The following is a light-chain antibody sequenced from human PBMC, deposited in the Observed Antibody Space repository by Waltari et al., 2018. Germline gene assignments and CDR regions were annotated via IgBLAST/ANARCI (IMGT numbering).Light chain of an antibody. J-gene: IGLJ3*02. V-gene: IGLV4-69*01. CDR2: INSDGSH. CDR1: SRPSSHL. Sequence: QLVLTQSPSASASLGASVKLTCTLDSRPSSHLVACLQQQPEKGPRYLMKINSDGSHSKGDEIPDRFSGSSSGAERYLTISSVQSEDEADYYCQTGGHGTWVFGGGTKLTVL. CDR3: QTGGHGTWV.